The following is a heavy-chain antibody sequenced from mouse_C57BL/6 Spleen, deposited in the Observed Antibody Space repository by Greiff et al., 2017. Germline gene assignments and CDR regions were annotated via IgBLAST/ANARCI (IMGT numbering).Heavy chain of an antibody. V-gene: IGHV2-5*01. CDR3: AKNEGNYDWFAY. Sequence: VQLVESGPGLVQPSQSLSITCTVSGFSLTSYGVHWVRQSPGKGLEWLGVIWRGGSTDYNAAFMSRLSITKDNAKSQVFFKMNSLQADDTAIYYCAKNEGNYDWFAYWGQGTLVTVSA. J-gene: IGHJ3*01. CDR2: IWRGGST. CDR1: GFSLTSYG. D-gene: IGHD2-1*01.